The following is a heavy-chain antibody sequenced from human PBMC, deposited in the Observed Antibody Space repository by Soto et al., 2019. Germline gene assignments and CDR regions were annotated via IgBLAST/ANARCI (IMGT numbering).Heavy chain of an antibody. CDR1: GGSIRSYY. V-gene: IGHV4-59*01. J-gene: IGHJ4*02. CDR2: IYYSGST. D-gene: IGHD5-18*01. CDR3: ARADGYSYGVDY. Sequence: SETLSLTCTVSGGSIRSYYCSWIRQPPGKGLEWIGYIYYSGSTNYNPSLKSRVTISVDTSKNQFSLKLSSVTAADTAVYYCARADGYSYGVDYWGQGTLVTVSS.